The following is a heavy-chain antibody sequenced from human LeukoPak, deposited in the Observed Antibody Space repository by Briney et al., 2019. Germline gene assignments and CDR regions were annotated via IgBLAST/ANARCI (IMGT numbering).Heavy chain of an antibody. D-gene: IGHD3-10*01. J-gene: IGHJ4*02. CDR2: ISWNSGSI. CDR3: AREPRVLLCQDY. Sequence: GRSLRLSCAASGFTFDDYAMHWVRQAPGKGLEWVSGISWNSGSIGYADSVKGRFTISRDNAKNSLYLQMNSLRAEDTAVYYCAREPRVLLCQDYWGQGTLVTVSS. V-gene: IGHV3-9*01. CDR1: GFTFDDYA.